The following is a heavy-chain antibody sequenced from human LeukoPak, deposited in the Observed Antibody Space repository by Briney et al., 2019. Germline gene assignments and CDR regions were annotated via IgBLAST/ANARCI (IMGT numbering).Heavy chain of an antibody. J-gene: IGHJ4*02. Sequence: PGGSLRLSCAASGFTFSSNWMHWVRQAPGKGLVWVSRINSDGSSTSYADSVKGRFTISRDNAKNTLYLQMNSLRAEDTAVYYCASLSVYSNFDSWGQGTLVTVSS. V-gene: IGHV3-74*01. CDR3: ASLSVYSNFDS. D-gene: IGHD2-8*01. CDR1: GFTFSSNW. CDR2: INSDGSST.